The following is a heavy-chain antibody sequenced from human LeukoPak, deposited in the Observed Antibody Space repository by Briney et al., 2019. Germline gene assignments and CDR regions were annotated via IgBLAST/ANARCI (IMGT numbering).Heavy chain of an antibody. V-gene: IGHV3-30*18. CDR2: ISYDGSNK. CDR3: AKARRVVIAMTYYYYMDV. J-gene: IGHJ6*03. D-gene: IGHD2-21*01. Sequence: PGGSLRLSCAASGFTFSSYGMHWVRQAPGKGLEWVAVISYDGSNKYYADSVKGRFTISGDNSKNTLYLQMNSLRAEDTAVYYCAKARRVVIAMTYYYYMDVWGKGTTVTVSS. CDR1: GFTFSSYG.